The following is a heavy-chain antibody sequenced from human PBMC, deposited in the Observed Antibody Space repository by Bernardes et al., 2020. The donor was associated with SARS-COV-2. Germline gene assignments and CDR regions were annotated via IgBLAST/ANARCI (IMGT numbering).Heavy chain of an antibody. CDR2: ISPKSGAT. CDR3: ARTFYYDRGGDSVFDQ. CDR1: GYTFTDYY. J-gene: IGHJ4*02. D-gene: IGHD2-21*01. Sequence: ASVQVSCKASGYTFTDYYIHWLRQAPGQGFEWMGWISPKSGATTYAQKFQGRVTMTRDTAISTEYMQLSRLTSDDTAVYYCARTFYYDRGGDSVFDQWGQGTLVSVSS. V-gene: IGHV1-2*02.